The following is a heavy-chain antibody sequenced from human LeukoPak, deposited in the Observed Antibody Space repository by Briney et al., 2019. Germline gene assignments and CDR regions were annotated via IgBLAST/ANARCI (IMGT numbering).Heavy chain of an antibody. Sequence: SGGSLRLSCAASGFTFSSYWMHWVRQAPGKGLVWVARINSDGSDTYYADSVKGRFTISRDNSKNTVYLQMNSLRAEDTAVYYCTRDLVGATSDFWGQGTLVTVSS. V-gene: IGHV3-74*01. CDR1: GFTFSSYW. D-gene: IGHD1-26*01. J-gene: IGHJ4*02. CDR2: INSDGSDT. CDR3: TRDLVGATSDF.